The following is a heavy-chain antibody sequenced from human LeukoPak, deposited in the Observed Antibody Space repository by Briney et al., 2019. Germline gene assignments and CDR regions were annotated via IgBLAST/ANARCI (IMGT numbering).Heavy chain of an antibody. Sequence: ASVKVSCKASGYTFTSYGISWVRQAPGQGLEWMGWVSAYNGNTNNAQKLQGRVTMTTDTSTSTAYMELSRLRSDDTAVYYCARAPRYCSSTSCYHFDYWGQGTLVTVSS. V-gene: IGHV1-18*01. CDR1: GYTFTSYG. CDR3: ARAPRYCSSTSCYHFDY. J-gene: IGHJ4*02. CDR2: VSAYNGNT. D-gene: IGHD2-2*01.